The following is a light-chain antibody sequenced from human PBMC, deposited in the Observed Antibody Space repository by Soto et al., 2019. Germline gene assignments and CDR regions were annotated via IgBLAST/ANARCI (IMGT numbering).Light chain of an antibody. CDR3: QQYNNWPPWT. CDR1: QSVSSN. Sequence: EIVLTQSPGTLSLSPVERATLSCRASQSVSSNLAWYQQKPGQAPRLLIYGASTRATGIPARFSGSGSGTEFTLTISSLQSEDFAVYYCQQYNNWPPWTFGQGTTGDIK. CDR2: GAS. V-gene: IGKV3-15*01. J-gene: IGKJ1*01.